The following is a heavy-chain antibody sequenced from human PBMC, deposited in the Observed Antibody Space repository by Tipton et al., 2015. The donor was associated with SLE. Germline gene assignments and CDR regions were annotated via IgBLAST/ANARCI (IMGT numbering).Heavy chain of an antibody. D-gene: IGHD1-26*01. Sequence: TLSLTCTVSGASINTYYWSWIRQAPGKGLDWIGHFHNRANTNYNPSLKSRVTISVDTSKNQVSLKVTSVTAADTAVYYCARQRGLVAAGADFQHWGQGTLVTVSS. CDR3: ARQRGLVAAGADFQH. J-gene: IGHJ1*01. CDR1: GASINTYY. V-gene: IGHV4-59*07. CDR2: FHNRANT.